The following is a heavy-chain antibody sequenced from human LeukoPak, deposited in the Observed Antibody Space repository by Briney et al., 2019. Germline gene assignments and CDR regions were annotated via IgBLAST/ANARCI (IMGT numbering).Heavy chain of an antibody. J-gene: IGHJ6*03. D-gene: IGHD5-18*01. Sequence: PGGSLRLSCAASGFTFSSYGMSWVRQAPGKGLEWVSAISGSGGSTYYADSVKGRFTISRDNSKNTLYLQMNSLRAEDTAVYYCARDPRYSYGYLDGPDQGYYYYYMDVWGKGTTVTVSS. CDR2: ISGSGGST. CDR1: GFTFSSYG. CDR3: ARDPRYSYGYLDGPDQGYYYYYMDV. V-gene: IGHV3-23*01.